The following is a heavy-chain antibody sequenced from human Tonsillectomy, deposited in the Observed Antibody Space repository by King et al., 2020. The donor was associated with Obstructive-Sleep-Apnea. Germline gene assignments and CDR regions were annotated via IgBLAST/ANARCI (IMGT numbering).Heavy chain of an antibody. Sequence: QLQESGPGLVKPSQTLSLTCTVSGGSISSGDYYWSWIRQPPGKGLEWIGYIYYSGSTYYNPSLKSRVTISVDTSKNQFSLKLSSVPAADTAVYYCARSPDWFGELLGFDYWGQGTLVTVSS. CDR1: GGSISSGDYY. CDR3: ARSPDWFGELLGFDY. V-gene: IGHV4-30-4*01. CDR2: IYYSGST. D-gene: IGHD3-10*01. J-gene: IGHJ4*02.